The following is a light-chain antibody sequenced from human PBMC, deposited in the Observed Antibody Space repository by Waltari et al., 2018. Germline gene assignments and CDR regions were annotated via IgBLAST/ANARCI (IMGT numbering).Light chain of an antibody. J-gene: IGKJ4*01. V-gene: IGKV6-21*01. CDR2: YAS. Sequence: EIVLTQPPAFPSVTPKEKVTTTCRASQDISTSLDWYQQKPDQSPKLLIKYASESLSGVPSRFSGSGSGTHFTLTINSLEAEDAATYYCQQSRSFPLTFGGGTKVEIK. CDR1: QDISTS. CDR3: QQSRSFPLT.